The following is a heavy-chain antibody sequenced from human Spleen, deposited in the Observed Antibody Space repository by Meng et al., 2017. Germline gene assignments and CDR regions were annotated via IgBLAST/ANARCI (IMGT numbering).Heavy chain of an antibody. V-gene: IGHV3-30*04. CDR1: GFTFSSYA. CDR2: ISYDGSNK. J-gene: IGHJ3*02. D-gene: IGHD5-24*01. CDR3: ARESFFWMATRGGAFDI. Sequence: GESLKISCAASGFTFSSYAMHWVRQAPGKGLEWVAVISYDGSNKYYADSVKGRFTISRDNSKNTLYLQMNSLRAEDTAVYYCARESFFWMATRGGAFDIWGQGTMVTVSS.